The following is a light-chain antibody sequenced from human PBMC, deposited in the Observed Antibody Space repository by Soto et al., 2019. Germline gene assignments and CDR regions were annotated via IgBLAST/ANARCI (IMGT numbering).Light chain of an antibody. CDR1: HNIGNN. CDR2: YAS. CDR3: QHFYNWPVT. V-gene: IGKV3-15*01. Sequence: VVLTQSPATLSVSPGETATFSCRASHNIGNNLAWYQHKPGQAPRLLISYASSGATGIPGRFSGSGSGTEFALTISSLQSEDSAVYYCQHFYNWPVTFGGGTKLEL. J-gene: IGKJ4*01.